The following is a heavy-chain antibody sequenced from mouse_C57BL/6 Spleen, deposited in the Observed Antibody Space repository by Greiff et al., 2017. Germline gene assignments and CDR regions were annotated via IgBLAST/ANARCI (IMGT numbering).Heavy chain of an antibody. CDR1: GYTFTDHT. Sequence: VQLQQSDAELVKPGASVKISCKVSGYTFTDHTIHWMKQRPEQGLEWIGYIYPRDGSTNYNQKFKGKATLTVDKSSSTAYMQLSSLTSEDSAVYYCAMTTADPYYFDYWGQGTTLTVSS. J-gene: IGHJ2*01. V-gene: IGHV1-78*01. D-gene: IGHD1-2*01. CDR2: IYPRDGST. CDR3: AMTTADPYYFDY.